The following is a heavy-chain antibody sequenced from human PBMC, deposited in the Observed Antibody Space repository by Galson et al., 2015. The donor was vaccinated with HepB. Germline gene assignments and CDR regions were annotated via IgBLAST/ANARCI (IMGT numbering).Heavy chain of an antibody. CDR2: IYPGDSDT. D-gene: IGHD3-22*01. J-gene: IGHJ5*02. CDR1: GYSFTSYW. CDR3: ARRYDSSGNGNWFDP. Sequence: QSGAEVKKPGESLKISCKGSGYSFTSYWIGWVRQMPGKGLEWMGIIYPGDSDTRYSPSFQGQVTISADKSISTAYLQWSSLKASDTAMYYCARRYDSSGNGNWFDPWGQGTLVTVSS. V-gene: IGHV5-51*03.